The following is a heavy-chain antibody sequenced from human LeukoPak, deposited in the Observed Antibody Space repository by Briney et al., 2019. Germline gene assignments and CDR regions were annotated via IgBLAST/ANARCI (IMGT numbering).Heavy chain of an antibody. J-gene: IGHJ3*02. CDR3: AKSLGRDYGGNSDYSAGAYAFDI. V-gene: IGHV3-23*01. CDR1: GFTFSSYA. CDR2: VSGSGGST. D-gene: IGHD4-23*01. Sequence: PGGSLRLSCAASGFTFSSYAMSWVRQAPGKGLEWVSAVSGSGGSTYYADSVKGRFTISRDNSKNTLYLQMNSLRAEDTAVYYCAKSLGRDYGGNSDYSAGAYAFDIWGQGTMVTVSS.